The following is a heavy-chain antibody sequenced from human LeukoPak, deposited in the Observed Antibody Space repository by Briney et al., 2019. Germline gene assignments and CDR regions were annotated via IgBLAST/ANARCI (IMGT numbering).Heavy chain of an antibody. CDR3: ARVDSSGYYYPGNFDY. CDR1: GGSISSSNYY. V-gene: IGHV4-39*07. Sequence: SETLSLTCTVSGGSISSSNYYWGWIRQPPGKGLEWIGSIYYSGSTYYNPSLKSRVTISVDTSKNQFSLKLSSVTAADTAVYYCARVDSSGYYYPGNFDYWGQGTLVTVSS. J-gene: IGHJ4*02. CDR2: IYYSGST. D-gene: IGHD3-22*01.